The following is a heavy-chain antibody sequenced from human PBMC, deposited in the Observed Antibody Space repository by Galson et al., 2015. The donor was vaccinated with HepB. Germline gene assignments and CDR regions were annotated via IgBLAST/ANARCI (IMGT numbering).Heavy chain of an antibody. CDR1: GFTFSSYS. V-gene: IGHV3-48*01. CDR3: ARELLWFGNEIDY. J-gene: IGHJ4*02. Sequence: SLRLSCAASGFTFSSYSMNWVRQAPGKGLEWVSYISSSSSTIYYADSVKGRFTISRDNAKNSLYLQMNSLRAEDTAVYYCARELLWFGNEIDYWGQGTLVTVSS. CDR2: ISSSSSTI. D-gene: IGHD3-10*01.